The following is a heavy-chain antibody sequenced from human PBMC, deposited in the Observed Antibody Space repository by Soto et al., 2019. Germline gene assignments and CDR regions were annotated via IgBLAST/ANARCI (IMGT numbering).Heavy chain of an antibody. V-gene: IGHV4-34*01. CDR2: INHSGST. CDR1: GGSFSGYY. CDR3: ARLHGYCISSSCHGNYAMDV. D-gene: IGHD2-2*01. J-gene: IGHJ6*02. Sequence: SETLSLTCAVYGGSFSGYYWTWIRQPPGTGLEWIGEINHSGSTNYNPSLKSRVTISVDTSKNQFSLKLTSVTAADTAVYYCARLHGYCISSSCHGNYAMDVWGQGTTVT.